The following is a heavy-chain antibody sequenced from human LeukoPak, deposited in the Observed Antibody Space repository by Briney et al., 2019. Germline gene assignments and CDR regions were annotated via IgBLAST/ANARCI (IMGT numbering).Heavy chain of an antibody. Sequence: GGSLRLSCADSGFTFSSYWMSWVHQAPGKGLEWVANIKQDRSEKYYVESVKGRFTISRDNAKNSLYLQMNSLRAEDTAVYYCARDRDGYCSGGSCYGTNDAFDIWGQGTMVTVSS. D-gene: IGHD2-15*01. J-gene: IGHJ3*02. CDR2: IKQDRSEK. CDR1: GFTFSSYW. CDR3: ARDRDGYCSGGSCYGTNDAFDI. V-gene: IGHV3-7*01.